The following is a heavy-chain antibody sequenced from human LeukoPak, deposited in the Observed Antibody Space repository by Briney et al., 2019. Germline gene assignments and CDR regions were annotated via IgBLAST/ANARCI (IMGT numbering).Heavy chain of an antibody. J-gene: IGHJ3*02. CDR1: GVTLSIYT. V-gene: IGHV3-23*01. D-gene: IGHD2-2*01. Sequence: TGGSLRLSSAASGVTLSIYTMIWGRQAPGNGLECVSTISGTGGSTYYADSLKGRFTISRDNSKNTLYLQMNRPRAKDTAVYYFASSPLSHCSGTRCQYHDAFDIWGQGTMVTVCS. CDR2: ISGTGGST. CDR3: ASSPLSHCSGTRCQYHDAFDI.